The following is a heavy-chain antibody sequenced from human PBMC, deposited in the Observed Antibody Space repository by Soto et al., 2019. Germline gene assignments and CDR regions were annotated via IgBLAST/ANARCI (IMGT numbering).Heavy chain of an antibody. V-gene: IGHV1-46*03. J-gene: IGHJ5*02. D-gene: IGHD3-9*01. CDR2: INPSGGST. CDR3: ATPDISTGPTNWFDP. Sequence: ASVKVSCKASGYTFTSYYMHWVRQAPGQGLEWMGIINPSGGSTSYAQKFQGRVTMTRDTSTSTVYMELSSLRSEDTAVYYCATPDISTGPTNWFDPWGQGILVTVSS. CDR1: GYTFTSYY.